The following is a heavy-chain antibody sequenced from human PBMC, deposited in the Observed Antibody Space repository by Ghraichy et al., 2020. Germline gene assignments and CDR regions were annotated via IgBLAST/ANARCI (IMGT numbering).Heavy chain of an antibody. D-gene: IGHD1-26*01. V-gene: IGHV4-31*03. J-gene: IGHJ4*02. CDR2: IYYSGST. CDR3: AGGATEGFLPDY. CDR1: GGSISSGGYY. Sequence: TLSLTCTVSGGSISSGGYYWSWIRQHPGKGLEWIGYIYYSGSTYYNPSLKSRVTISVDTSKNQFSLKLSSVTAADTAVYYCAGGATEGFLPDYWGQGTLVTVSS.